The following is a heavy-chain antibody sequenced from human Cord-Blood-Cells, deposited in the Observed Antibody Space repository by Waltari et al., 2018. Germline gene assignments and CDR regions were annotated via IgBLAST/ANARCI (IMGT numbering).Heavy chain of an antibody. CDR3: ARAGAKGATVVTPFDY. CDR1: GGSFSGYY. D-gene: IGHD4-17*01. Sequence: QVQLQQWGAGLLKPSETLSLTCAVYGGSFSGYYWSWIRQPPGKGLEWIGEINHSGSTNYTPSLKSRVTISVDTSKNQFSLKLSSVTAADTAVYYCARAGAKGATVVTPFDYWGQGTLVTVSS. J-gene: IGHJ4*02. V-gene: IGHV4-34*01. CDR2: INHSGST.